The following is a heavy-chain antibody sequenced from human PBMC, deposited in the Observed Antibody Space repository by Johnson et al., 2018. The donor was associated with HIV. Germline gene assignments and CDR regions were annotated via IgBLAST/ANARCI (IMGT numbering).Heavy chain of an antibody. D-gene: IGHD7-27*01. CDR3: ARSNWAHFDAFDI. V-gene: IGHV3-30*03. J-gene: IGHJ3*02. Sequence: QVQLVESGGGGVQPGRSLRLSCAASGFTFSSYAMHWVRRAPGKGLEWVAFIAHDESITHYADSVKGRFTISRDNSKNTLDLQMNSLRAEDTAVYYCARSNWAHFDAFDIWGQGTMVTVSS. CDR1: GFTFSSYA. CDR2: IAHDESIT.